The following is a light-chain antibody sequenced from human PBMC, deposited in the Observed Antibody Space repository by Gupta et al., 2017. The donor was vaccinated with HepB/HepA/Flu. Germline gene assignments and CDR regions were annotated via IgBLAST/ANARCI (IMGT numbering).Light chain of an antibody. V-gene: IGLV3-19*01. J-gene: IGLJ2*01. CDR3: NSRDTSGNHLV. CDR2: DEN. Sequence: SSELTQDPAVSVALGQTVSITCQGDSLRRYYASWYQQKPGQAPVLVIFDENNRPSGIPDRFSASSAGNTASLIITGAQAEDEADYYCNSRDTSGNHLVFGGGTKLTVL. CDR1: SLRRYY.